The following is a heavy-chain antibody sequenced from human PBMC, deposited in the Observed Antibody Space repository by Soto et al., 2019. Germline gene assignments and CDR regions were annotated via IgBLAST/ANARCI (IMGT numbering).Heavy chain of an antibody. CDR3: ARRTRYNAGAYYHYAMHV. D-gene: IGHD1-1*01. V-gene: IGHV1-18*04. Sequence: ASVKVSCKASGYTFTSYYMHWVRQAPGQGLEWMGWISAYNGATNYPQKLQGRVTLTTDTATNTAYMELRSLRSDDTAVYYCARRTRYNAGAYYHYAMHVWGHGTTVTVSS. CDR1: GYTFTSYY. J-gene: IGHJ6*02. CDR2: ISAYNGAT.